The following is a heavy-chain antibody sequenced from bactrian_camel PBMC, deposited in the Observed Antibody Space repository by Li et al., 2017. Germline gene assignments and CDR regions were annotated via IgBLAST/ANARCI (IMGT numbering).Heavy chain of an antibody. CDR3: QINDRQ. Sequence: VQLVESGGGSVQPGGSLNLSCLALWFPYDVNNRMGWFRQVPGKEREGVAIIQPFSDAKYYADSVKGRFTISKDNAENTAYLQLNRLTTEDTAMYYCQINDRQRGRGTQVTVS. V-gene: IGHV3S60*01. CDR1: WFPYDVNNR. D-gene: IGHD1*01. CDR2: IQPFSDAK. J-gene: IGHJ4*01.